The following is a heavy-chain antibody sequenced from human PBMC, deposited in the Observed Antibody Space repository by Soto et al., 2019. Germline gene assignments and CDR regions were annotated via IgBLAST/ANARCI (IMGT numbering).Heavy chain of an antibody. CDR3: AHRVLRTVFGLVTTTAIFFDF. V-gene: IGHV2-5*02. CDR1: GFSLTTSGVG. Sequence: QITLNESGPTVVRPTETLTLTCRFSGFSLTTSGVGVGWIRQSPGKAPEWLALVYWVDDKRYSASLKSRLTITKDTSKNRVVLTVSDLDPTDTATYYCAHRVLRTVFGLVTTTAIFFDFWGPGTPVAVSS. D-gene: IGHD3-3*01. CDR2: VYWVDDK. J-gene: IGHJ4*02.